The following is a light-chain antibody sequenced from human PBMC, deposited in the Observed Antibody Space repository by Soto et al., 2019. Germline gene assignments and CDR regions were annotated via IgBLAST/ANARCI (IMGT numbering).Light chain of an antibody. CDR3: CSYAGISTSV. J-gene: IGLJ1*01. CDR2: EDT. V-gene: IGLV2-23*01. Sequence: QSLLGHPGSVSGSPGHSITISCTGTSSDVGSYNLVSWYQQHPGKAPKLMIYEDTKRPSGVSNRFSGSKSGNTASLTISGLQAEDQADHYCCSYAGISTSVFGTGTKVTVL. CDR1: SSDVGSYNL.